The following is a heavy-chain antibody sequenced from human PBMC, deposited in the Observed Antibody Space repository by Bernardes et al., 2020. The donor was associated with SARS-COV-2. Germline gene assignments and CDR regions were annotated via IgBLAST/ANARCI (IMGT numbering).Heavy chain of an antibody. CDR2: INPNSGGT. V-gene: IGHV1-2*02. D-gene: IGHD3-22*01. CDR1: GYTFTGYY. J-gene: IGHJ3*02. Sequence: ASVKVSCKASGYTFTGYYMHWVRQAPGQGLEWMGWINPNSGGTNYAQKFQGRVTMTRDTSISTAYMELSRLRSDDTAVYYCASYPKGYYDSSGYSAFDIWGQGTTVTVSS. CDR3: ASYPKGYYDSSGYSAFDI.